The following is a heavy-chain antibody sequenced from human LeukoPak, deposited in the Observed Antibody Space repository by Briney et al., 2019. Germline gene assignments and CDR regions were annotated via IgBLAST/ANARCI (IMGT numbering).Heavy chain of an antibody. CDR3: ARVSLNREPDY. J-gene: IGHJ4*02. CDR1: GGTFSSYA. V-gene: IGHV1-69*13. D-gene: IGHD1-14*01. CDR2: IIPISSTA. Sequence: GASVKVSCKASGGTFSSYAIRWVRQAPGQGLEWMGGIIPISSTANYAQKFQGRVTITADESTSTAYMALSSLRSEDTAVYYCARVSLNREPDYWGQGTLVTVSS.